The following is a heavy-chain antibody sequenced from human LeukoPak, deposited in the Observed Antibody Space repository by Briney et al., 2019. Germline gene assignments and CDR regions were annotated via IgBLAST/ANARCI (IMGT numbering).Heavy chain of an antibody. CDR3: ARGKFFDI. J-gene: IGHJ3*02. V-gene: IGHV3-30-3*01. Sequence: AGGSLRLSCKASGFTFSSYPMDWVRQAPGKGLEWAAIISDDGTNKYYADSVKGRFTISRDDSNNTVYLQMNSLRVDDTAIYFCARGKFFDIWGQGTMVTVSS. CDR1: GFTFSSYP. CDR2: ISDDGTNK.